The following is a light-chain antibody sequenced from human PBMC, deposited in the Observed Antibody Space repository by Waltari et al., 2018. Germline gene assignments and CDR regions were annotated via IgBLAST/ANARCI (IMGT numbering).Light chain of an antibody. CDR1: SRHAGGDTY. CDR3: SSYTSSSTVV. J-gene: IGLJ2*01. CDR2: EVS. Sequence: QSARTQPAPVSGSPGQTIPISRTRTSRHAGGDTYRPWYQQHPGKAPKLMIYEVSNRPSGVSNRFSGSKSGNTASLTISGLQAEDEADYYCSSYTSSSTVVFGGGTKLTVL. V-gene: IGLV2-14*01.